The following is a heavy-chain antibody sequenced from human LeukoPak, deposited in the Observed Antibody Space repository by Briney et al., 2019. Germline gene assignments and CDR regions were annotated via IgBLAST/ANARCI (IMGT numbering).Heavy chain of an antibody. V-gene: IGHV3-49*04. CDR2: IRNKAYGGTT. CDR1: GFNCGDYV. J-gene: IGHJ6*02. D-gene: IGHD2-2*01. CDR3: TRDWGACSTTSCDFYFGMDV. Sequence: GGSLRLSCTPSGFNCGDYVMSWVRQAPGKGLQWVGFIRNKAYGGTTEYAASVKGRFTISGDYSKNIAYMQMNSLKTEDTAVYYCTRDWGACSTTSCDFYFGMDVWGQGTTVTVSS.